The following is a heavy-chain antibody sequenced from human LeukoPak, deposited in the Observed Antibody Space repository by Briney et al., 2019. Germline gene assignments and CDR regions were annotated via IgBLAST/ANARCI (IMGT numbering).Heavy chain of an antibody. D-gene: IGHD4-11*01. J-gene: IGHJ4*02. CDR1: GFIFSSFS. CDR3: AIDLISGDYTFDY. Sequence: GGSLRLSCAASGFIFSSFSMNWVRQAPGKGLEWVSYISSTGITTYYADPVKGRFTVSRDNAKDSLYLQLYSLRDEDTAVYYCAIDLISGDYTFDYWGQGALVTVSS. V-gene: IGHV3-48*02. CDR2: ISSTGITT.